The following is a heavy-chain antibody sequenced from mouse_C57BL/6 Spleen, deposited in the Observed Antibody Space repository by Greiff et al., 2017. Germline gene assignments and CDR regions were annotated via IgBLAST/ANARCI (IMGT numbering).Heavy chain of an antibody. J-gene: IGHJ2*01. CDR3: TRESPITTVGAFGY. CDR2: IDPETGGT. Sequence: QVQLQQSGAELVRPGASVTLSCKASGYTFTDYEMHWVKQTPVHGLEWIGAIDPETGGTAYNQKFKGKAILTADKSSSTAYMELRSLTSEDSAVYYCTRESPITTVGAFGYWGQGTTLTVSS. D-gene: IGHD1-1*01. V-gene: IGHV1-15*01. CDR1: GYTFTDYE.